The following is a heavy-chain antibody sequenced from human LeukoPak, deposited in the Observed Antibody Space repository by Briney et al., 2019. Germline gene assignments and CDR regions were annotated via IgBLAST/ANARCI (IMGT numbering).Heavy chain of an antibody. CDR2: INPNSGGT. CDR3: ARDISSSTSCLSIVDY. J-gene: IGHJ4*01. Sequence: ASVKVSCKAAGYTFIVYYMHSVRQAPGQGLEWMGWINPNSGGTNYAQKFQGRVTMTRDTSISTVYMELSRLRSDDTAVYYCARDISSSTSCLSIVDYWGRGTLVTVSS. D-gene: IGHD2-2*01. V-gene: IGHV1-2*02. CDR1: GYTFIVYY.